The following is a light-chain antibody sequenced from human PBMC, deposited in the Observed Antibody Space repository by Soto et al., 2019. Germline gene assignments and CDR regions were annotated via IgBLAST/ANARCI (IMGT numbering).Light chain of an antibody. CDR3: QQYRTSPKT. CDR1: QSVSSSN. J-gene: IGKJ1*01. CDR2: AAS. Sequence: DMVLTQSPGTLSLSPGERATLSCRASQSVSSSNLVWYQQKPAQAPRLLIYAASRRAPGIPERFSGSGSGTDFTLTISRLEPEDFAVYYCQQYRTSPKTFGQGTKVEIK. V-gene: IGKV3-20*01.